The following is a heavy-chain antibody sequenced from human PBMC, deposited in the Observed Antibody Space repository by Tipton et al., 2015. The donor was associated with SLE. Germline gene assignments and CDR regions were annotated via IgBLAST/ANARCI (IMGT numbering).Heavy chain of an antibody. CDR1: GDSISNNF. CDR2: AYYSGST. J-gene: IGHJ5*02. D-gene: IGHD2-21*01. CDR3: AREASYCGGDCYPSWFDP. V-gene: IGHV4-59*01. Sequence: TLSLTCTVSGDSISNNFCTWIRQSPGTGLEWIGYAYYSGSTNYNPSLKSRVTISVDTSKNQFSLKLSAVTAADTAVYYCAREASYCGGDCYPSWFDPWGQGTLVTVSS.